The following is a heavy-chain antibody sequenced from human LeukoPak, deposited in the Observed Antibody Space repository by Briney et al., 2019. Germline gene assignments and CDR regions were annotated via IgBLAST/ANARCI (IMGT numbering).Heavy chain of an antibody. CDR3: AGQYYDILTGYTES. D-gene: IGHD3-9*01. CDR1: GGSISSYY. CDR2: IYYSVST. J-gene: IGHJ4*02. Sequence: SETLSLTCTVSGGSISSYYWSWIRQPPGKGLEWIGYIYYSVSTNYNPSLKSRVTISVDTSKKQFSLKLSSVTAADTAVYYCAGQYYDILTGYTESWGQGTLVTVSS. V-gene: IGHV4-59*01.